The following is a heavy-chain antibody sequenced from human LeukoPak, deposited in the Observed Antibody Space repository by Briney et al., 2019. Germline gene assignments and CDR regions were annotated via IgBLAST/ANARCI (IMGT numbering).Heavy chain of an antibody. D-gene: IGHD6-6*01. V-gene: IGHV3-23*01. CDR1: GFTFSSSA. CDR3: VKDKGCVTIAAPKDAFDM. CDR2: ISGSGGST. J-gene: IGHJ3*02. Sequence: GGSLRLSCAASGFTFSSSAMSWVRQAPGKGLEWVSVISGSGGSTYYADSVRGRFTISRDNSKNTMFLQMNSLRAEDTAIYYCVKDKGCVTIAAPKDAFDMWGQGTMVSVSS.